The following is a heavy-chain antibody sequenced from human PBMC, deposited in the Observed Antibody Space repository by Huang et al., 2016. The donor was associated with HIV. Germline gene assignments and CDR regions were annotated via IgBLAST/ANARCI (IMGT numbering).Heavy chain of an antibody. D-gene: IGHD6-19*01. CDR3: ARLTSGWYQDY. J-gene: IGHJ4*02. CDR1: GYIFSNYD. V-gene: IGHV1-8*01. Sequence: QVQLVQSGPEVKKPGASVKVSCQTSGYIFSNYDINWVRQAPGQGLQWRGWLNPNSGKTAYGQNFQCRVTLTRSTSTGAAYMVLNSLTSQDTAVYYCARLTSGWYQDYWGQGTLVTVSS. CDR2: LNPNSGKT.